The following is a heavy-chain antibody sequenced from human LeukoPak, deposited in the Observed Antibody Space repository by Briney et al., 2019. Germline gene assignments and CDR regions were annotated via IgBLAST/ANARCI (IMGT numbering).Heavy chain of an antibody. CDR3: AKEVVPGTSRSFDY. J-gene: IGHJ4*02. Sequence: GGSLRLSCAASGFTLSSYTMAWVRQAPGKGLECVSSLSFGGGTIYYADSVKGRFTISRDTSKNTLYLQMNSLRAEDTAIYYCAKEVVPGTSRSFDYWGQGTLVTVSS. D-gene: IGHD2-2*01. V-gene: IGHV3-23*01. CDR1: GFTLSSYT. CDR2: LSFGGGTI.